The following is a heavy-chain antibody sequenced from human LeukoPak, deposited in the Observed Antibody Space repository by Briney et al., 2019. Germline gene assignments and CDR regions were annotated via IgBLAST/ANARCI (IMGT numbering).Heavy chain of an antibody. V-gene: IGHV3-23*01. CDR2: ISGSGGST. J-gene: IGHJ4*02. Sequence: PGGSLRLSCAASGSTFSSYAMNWVRQAPGKGLEWVSAISGSGGSTYYADSVKGRFTISRDNSKNTLYLQMNSLRAEDTAVYYCAKDYSSGWYGNYWGQGTLVTVSS. CDR1: GSTFSSYA. CDR3: AKDYSSGWYGNY. D-gene: IGHD6-19*01.